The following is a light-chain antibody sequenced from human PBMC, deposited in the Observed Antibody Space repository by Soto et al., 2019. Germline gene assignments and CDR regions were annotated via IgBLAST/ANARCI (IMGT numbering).Light chain of an antibody. J-gene: IGKJ1*01. CDR1: QSVSNNY. V-gene: IGKV3-20*01. Sequence: ELVFTQSPGTLSLSPGQRDTLSSRATQSVSNNYLAWYQQNPGQAPRLLIYGASNRATGIPDRFSGSGSGTDFTLTISRLETEDCATYYCQQTYSLPRTFGQGTKVEIK. CDR3: QQTYSLPRT. CDR2: GAS.